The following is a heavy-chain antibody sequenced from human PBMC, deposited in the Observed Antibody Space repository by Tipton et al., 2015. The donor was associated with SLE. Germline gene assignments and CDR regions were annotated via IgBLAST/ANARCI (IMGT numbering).Heavy chain of an antibody. CDR2: IRFDGSKT. Sequence: RSLRLSCVASGFTFSSYGLHWVRQAPGKGLDWVGFIRFDGSKTYYADSVKARFTISRDNAKNSLYLQMNSLRGEDTAIYYCARDRLVLSGTHSFDYWGQGTLVTVSS. CDR3: ARDRLVLSGTHSFDY. D-gene: IGHD3-3*01. V-gene: IGHV3-33*01. J-gene: IGHJ4*02. CDR1: GFTFSSYG.